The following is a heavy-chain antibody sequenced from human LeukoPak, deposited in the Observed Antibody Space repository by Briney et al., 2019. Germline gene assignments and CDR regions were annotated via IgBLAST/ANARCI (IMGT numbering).Heavy chain of an antibody. D-gene: IGHD6-13*01. J-gene: IGHJ5*02. Sequence: PGGSLRLSCAASGFTFSSYAMHWVRQAPGNGLEWVAVISYDGSNKYYADSVKGRFTISRDNSKNTLYLQMNSLRAEDTAVYYCARGAVSSSSYPMWFDPWGQGTLVTVSS. V-gene: IGHV3-30-3*01. CDR1: GFTFSSYA. CDR3: ARGAVSSSSYPMWFDP. CDR2: ISYDGSNK.